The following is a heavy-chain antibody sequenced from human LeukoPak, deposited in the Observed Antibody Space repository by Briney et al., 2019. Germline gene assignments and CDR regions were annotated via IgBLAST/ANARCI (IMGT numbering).Heavy chain of an antibody. V-gene: IGHV1-18*01. CDR3: ARVRNSGFRYVDS. D-gene: IGHD5-12*01. J-gene: IGHJ4*02. Sequence: KLQGRVTMTTDTPTSTAYMDLRSLRSDDTAVYYCARVRNSGFRYVDSWGQGTLVTVSS.